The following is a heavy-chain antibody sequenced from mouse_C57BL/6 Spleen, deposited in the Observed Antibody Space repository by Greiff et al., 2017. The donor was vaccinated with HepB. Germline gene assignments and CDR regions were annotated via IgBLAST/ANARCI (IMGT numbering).Heavy chain of an antibody. CDR2: INPGSGGT. CDR3: ARGRDYYYGSSYWYFDV. CDR1: GYAFTNYL. J-gene: IGHJ1*03. Sequence: VQLQQSGAELVRPGTSVKVSCKASGYAFTNYLIEWVKQRPGQGLEWIGVINPGSGGTNYNEKFKGKATLTADKSSSTAYMQLSSLTSEDSAVYFCARGRDYYYGSSYWYFDVWGTGTTVTVSS. D-gene: IGHD1-1*01. V-gene: IGHV1-54*01.